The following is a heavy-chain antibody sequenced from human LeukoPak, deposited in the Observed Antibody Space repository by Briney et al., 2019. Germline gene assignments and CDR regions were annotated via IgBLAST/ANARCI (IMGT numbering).Heavy chain of an antibody. CDR3: ASREWLSIAARPSYMDV. CDR2: TYYSGST. J-gene: IGHJ6*03. CDR1: GGSISSSSYY. V-gene: IGHV4-39*01. Sequence: PSETLSLTCTVSGGSISSSSYYWGWIRQPPGKGLEWIGSTYYSGSTYYNPSLKSRVTISVDTSKNQFSLKLSSVTAADTAVYYCASREWLSIAARPSYMDVWGKGTTVTVSS. D-gene: IGHD6-6*01.